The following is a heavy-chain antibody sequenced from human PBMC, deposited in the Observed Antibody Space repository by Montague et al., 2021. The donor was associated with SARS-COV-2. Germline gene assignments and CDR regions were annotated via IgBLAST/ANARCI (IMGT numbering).Heavy chain of an antibody. V-gene: IGHV3-48*03. CDR2: ISSSGSTI. CDR1: GFTFSSYE. D-gene: IGHD3-10*01. CDR3: ARDLPLIIMVRGVTFGYYGMDV. J-gene: IGHJ6*02. Sequence: LRLSWSASGFTFSSYEMNWVRQAPGKGLEWVSYISSSGSTIYYADSVKGRFTISRDNAKNSLYLQMNSLRAEDTAVYYCARDLPLIIMVRGVTFGYYGMDVWGQGTTVTVSS.